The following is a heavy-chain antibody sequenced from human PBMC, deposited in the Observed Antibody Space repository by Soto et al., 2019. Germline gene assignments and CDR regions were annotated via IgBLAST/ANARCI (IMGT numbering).Heavy chain of an antibody. V-gene: IGHV3-7*01. J-gene: IGHJ3*02. CDR3: ARQWLGLFDI. D-gene: IGHD6-19*01. CDR1: GFSFSSYW. CDR2: IKQDGSEK. Sequence: GGSLRLSCAASGFSFSSYWMSWVRQAPGKGLEWVANIKQDGSEKYYADSVKGRFTISRDNAKNSLYLQMNSLRAEDTAVYYCARQWLGLFDIWGQRTMVTVSS.